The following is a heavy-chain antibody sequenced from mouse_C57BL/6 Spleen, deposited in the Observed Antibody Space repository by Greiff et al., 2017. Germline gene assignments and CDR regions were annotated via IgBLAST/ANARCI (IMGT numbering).Heavy chain of an antibody. CDR2: IYPGDGDT. J-gene: IGHJ1*03. CDR1: GYAFSSSW. V-gene: IGHV1-82*01. CDR3: ASELGHFSSDV. D-gene: IGHD4-1*01. Sequence: QVQLKQSGPELVKPGASVKISCKASGYAFSSSWMNWVKQRPGKGLEWIGRIYPGDGDTNYNGKFKGKATLTADKSSSTAYMQLSSLTSEDSAVYFCASELGHFSSDVWGTGTTVTVSS.